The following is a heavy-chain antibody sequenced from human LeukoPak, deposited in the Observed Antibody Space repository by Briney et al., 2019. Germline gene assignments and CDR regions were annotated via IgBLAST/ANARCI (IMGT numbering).Heavy chain of an antibody. CDR1: GYTFTNYG. CDR2: ISAYNGNT. CDR3: ARLASGRHDYFDY. D-gene: IGHD6-19*01. V-gene: IGHV1-18*01. Sequence: GASVKVPCKASGYTFTNYGVSWVRQAPGQGLEWMGWISAYNGNTDYAQKLQGRVTMTTDTSTSTAYMELRSLRSDDTAVYYCARLASGRHDYFDYWGQGTLVTVSS. J-gene: IGHJ4*02.